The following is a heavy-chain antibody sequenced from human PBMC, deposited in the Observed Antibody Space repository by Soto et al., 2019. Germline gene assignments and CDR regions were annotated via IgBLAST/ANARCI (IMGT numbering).Heavy chain of an antibody. CDR2: INHSGST. CDR3: ARRGDYYDSSGDTFDI. J-gene: IGHJ3*02. D-gene: IGHD3-22*01. CDR1: GGSFSNYY. Sequence: PSETLSLTCAVYGGSFSNYYWSWIRQPPGKGLEWIGEINHSGSTNYNPSLKSRVTISVDTSKNQFSLKLSSVTAADTAVYYCARRGDYYDSSGDTFDIWGQGTMVTVSS. V-gene: IGHV4-34*01.